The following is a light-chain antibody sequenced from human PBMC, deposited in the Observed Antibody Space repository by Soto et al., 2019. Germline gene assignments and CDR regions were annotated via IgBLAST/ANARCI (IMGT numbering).Light chain of an antibody. J-gene: IGKJ1*01. V-gene: IGKV3-15*01. Sequence: EIVLTQSPGTLSLSPWERVTLSCRASQSVSSNLAWYQQKPGQAPSLLIYGAFTRATGIPARFSGTGSGTEFTLTISSLQSEDFALYYCQQYNDWPLTFGQGTKVDIK. CDR1: QSVSSN. CDR2: GAF. CDR3: QQYNDWPLT.